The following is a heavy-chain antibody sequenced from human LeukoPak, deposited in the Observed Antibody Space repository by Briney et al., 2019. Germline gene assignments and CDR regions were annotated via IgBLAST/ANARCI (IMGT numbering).Heavy chain of an antibody. CDR2: INPNSGGT. V-gene: IGHV1-2*02. CDR1: GYTFTGYY. CDR3: ARGPLTTMIVVVITAWDYYYMDV. D-gene: IGHD3-22*01. J-gene: IGHJ6*03. Sequence: ASVKVSCKASGYTFTGYYMHWVRQAPGQGLEWMGWINPNSGGTNYAQKFQGRVTMTRDTSISTAYMELSRLRSDDTAVYYCARGPLTTMIVVVITAWDYYYMDVWGKGTTVTVSS.